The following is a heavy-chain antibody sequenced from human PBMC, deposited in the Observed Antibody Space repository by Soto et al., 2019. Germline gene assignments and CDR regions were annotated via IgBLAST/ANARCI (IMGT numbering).Heavy chain of an antibody. CDR1: GGSISSGGYY. Sequence: SETLSLTCTVSGGSISSGGYYWSWIRQHPGKGLEWIGYIYYSGSTYYNPSLKSRVTISVDTSKNQFSLKLSSVTAADTAVYYCARAWRAYYYGMDVWGQGTTVTVSS. CDR3: ARAWRAYYYGMDV. D-gene: IGHD3-3*01. J-gene: IGHJ6*02. V-gene: IGHV4-31*03. CDR2: IYYSGST.